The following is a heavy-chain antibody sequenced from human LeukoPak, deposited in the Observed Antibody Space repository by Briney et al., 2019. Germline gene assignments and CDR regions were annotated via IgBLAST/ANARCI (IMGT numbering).Heavy chain of an antibody. CDR3: RAIVVPGAFDI. V-gene: IGHV3-23*01. CDR2: ISGSGGST. Sequence: GGTLRLSCAASGFTFSSYAMSWVRQAPGKGLEWASAISGSGGSTYYADSVKGRFTISRDNSKNTLYLQMNSLRAEDTAVYYCRAIVVPGAFDIWGQGTMVTVSS. CDR1: GFTFSSYA. D-gene: IGHD2-2*01. J-gene: IGHJ3*02.